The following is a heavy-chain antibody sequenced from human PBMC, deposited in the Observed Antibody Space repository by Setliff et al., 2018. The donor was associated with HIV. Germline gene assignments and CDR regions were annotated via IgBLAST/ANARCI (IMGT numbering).Heavy chain of an antibody. CDR3: ATHYGSGSYYNY. Sequence: PSETLSLTCSVSGASVTSSSYYWGWIRQPPGKGLEWIGSIYYGGNTYSNPFLRSRLSISLDTSKNQFSLELYSVTAADTAVYYCATHYGSGSYYNYWGQGMLVTVSS. D-gene: IGHD3-10*01. CDR2: IYYGGNT. V-gene: IGHV4-39*01. CDR1: GASVTSSSYY. J-gene: IGHJ4*02.